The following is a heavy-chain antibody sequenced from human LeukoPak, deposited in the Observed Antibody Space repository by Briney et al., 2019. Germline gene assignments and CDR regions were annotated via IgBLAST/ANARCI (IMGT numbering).Heavy chain of an antibody. V-gene: IGHV1-18*01. CDR1: GYTFTSYG. CDR2: ISAYNGNT. J-gene: IGHJ6*02. D-gene: IGHD3-9*01. CDR3: ARGPRLSYDILTGYYKPTYYGMDV. Sequence: ASVKVSCKASGYTFTSYGISWVRQAPGQGREWMGWISAYNGNTNYAQKLQGRVTITTDTSTSTAYMDLRSLRSDDTTVYYCARGPRLSYDILTGYYKPTYYGMDVWGQGTTVTVS.